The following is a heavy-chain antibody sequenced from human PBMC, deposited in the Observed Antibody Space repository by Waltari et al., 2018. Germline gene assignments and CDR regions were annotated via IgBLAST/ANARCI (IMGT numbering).Heavy chain of an antibody. J-gene: IGHJ4*02. CDR3: ASGGGYTNGWDY. Sequence: QPLLQESGPGLVKPSETLSLTCSVSGGSISSSNYYWGWIRQPPGKGVDWIGSIDYSGCTYYNSSLKSRVTISLDTSKNQFSLKLSSVTAADTAVYFCASGGGYTNGWDYWGQGTLVTVSS. CDR1: GGSISSSNYY. CDR2: IDYSGCT. D-gene: IGHD6-19*01. V-gene: IGHV4-39*07.